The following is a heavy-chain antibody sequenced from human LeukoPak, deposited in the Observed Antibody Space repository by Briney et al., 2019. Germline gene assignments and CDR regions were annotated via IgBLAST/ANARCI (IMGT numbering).Heavy chain of an antibody. CDR2: ISGSGGST. J-gene: IGHJ4*02. CDR3: AKDQESIAAPYDY. D-gene: IGHD6-6*01. V-gene: IGHV3-23*01. Sequence: GGSLRLSCAASGFTFSSYTMSWVRQAPGKGLEWVSAISGSGGSTYYADSVKGRFTISRDNSKNTLYLQINSLRAEDTAVYYCAKDQESIAAPYDYWGQGTLVTVSS. CDR1: GFTFSSYT.